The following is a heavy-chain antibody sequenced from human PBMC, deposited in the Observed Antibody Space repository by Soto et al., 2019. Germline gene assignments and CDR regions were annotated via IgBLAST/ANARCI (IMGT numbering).Heavy chain of an antibody. Sequence: GGSLRLSSPASRLTFKNYAMTWVRQAPGKGLEWVSTITGISGSTHYADSVKGRFTISRDNSKNTLYLQMNSLRADDTAIYYCARDLGGYHADFDFWGQGTLVTVSS. CDR1: RLTFKNYA. J-gene: IGHJ4*02. D-gene: IGHD3-16*01. CDR2: ITGISGST. CDR3: ARDLGGYHADFDF. V-gene: IGHV3-23*01.